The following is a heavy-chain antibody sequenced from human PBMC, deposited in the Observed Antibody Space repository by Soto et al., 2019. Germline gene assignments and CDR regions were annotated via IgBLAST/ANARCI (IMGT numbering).Heavy chain of an antibody. D-gene: IGHD2-2*01. Sequence: QVQLQESGPGLVKPSQTLSLTCTVSGGSISGGGSYWSWIRQHPGKGLEWIGYIYSSGSTYYNPSLRGRLTITGDMSKNRFSLNLSSVTAADTAVYYCATLIASASRYYAYWGQGTLVTVSS. CDR3: ATLIASASRYYAY. V-gene: IGHV4-31*03. CDR1: GGSISGGGSY. J-gene: IGHJ4*02. CDR2: IYSSGST.